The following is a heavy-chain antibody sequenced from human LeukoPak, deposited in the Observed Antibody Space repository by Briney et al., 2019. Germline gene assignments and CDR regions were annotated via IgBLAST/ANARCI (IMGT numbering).Heavy chain of an antibody. V-gene: IGHV3-20*04. Sequence: GGSLRLSCAASGFTFDDYGMSWVRQAPGKGLEWVSGINWNGGSTGYADSVKGRFTISRDNAKNTVYLQMNSLRAEDTAVYYCARYGSGTNNWGRNFDQWGQGTLVTVSS. D-gene: IGHD3-10*01. CDR3: ARYGSGTNNWGRNFDQ. CDR1: GFTFDDYG. J-gene: IGHJ4*02. CDR2: INWNGGST.